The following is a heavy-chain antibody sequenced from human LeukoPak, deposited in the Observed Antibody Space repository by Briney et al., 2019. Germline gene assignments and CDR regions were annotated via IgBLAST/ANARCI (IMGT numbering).Heavy chain of an antibody. V-gene: IGHV1-24*01. CDR2: FDPEDGET. J-gene: IGHJ4*02. Sequence: GGSLRLSCAASGFTFSNYWMSWVRQAPGKGLEWMGGFDPEDGETIYAQKFQGRVTITADESTSTAYMELSSLRSEDTAVYYCVNRGPGSGTPLDYWGQGTLVTVSS. CDR3: VNRGPGSGTPLDY. CDR1: GFTFSNYW. D-gene: IGHD3-10*01.